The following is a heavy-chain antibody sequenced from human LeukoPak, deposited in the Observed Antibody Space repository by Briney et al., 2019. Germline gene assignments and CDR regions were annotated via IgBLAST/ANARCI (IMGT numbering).Heavy chain of an antibody. Sequence: PGGSLRLSCAASGFTFSRYSMNWVRQAPGKGLEWVSSISSRTTYIYYADSVKGRFTISRDNAKNSLYLQMNSLRAEDTAVYYCARDFYGDYNRFDPWGQGTLVTVSS. J-gene: IGHJ5*02. CDR3: ARDFYGDYNRFDP. CDR2: ISSRTTYI. D-gene: IGHD4-17*01. CDR1: GFTFSRYS. V-gene: IGHV3-21*01.